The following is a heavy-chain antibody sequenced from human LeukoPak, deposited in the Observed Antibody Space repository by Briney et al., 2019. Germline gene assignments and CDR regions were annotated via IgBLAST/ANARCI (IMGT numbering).Heavy chain of an antibody. V-gene: IGHV3-30*18. Sequence: GGSLRLSCVASGFTFSSYGTHWVRQAPGKGLEWVALITYDGYYKYYADSVKGRFTISRDNSKNMYLQMNSLRAEDTAVYYCAKDLISMVRGSPMDVWGQGSTVTVSS. CDR2: ITYDGYYK. CDR1: GFTFSSYG. D-gene: IGHD3-10*01. CDR3: AKDLISMVRGSPMDV. J-gene: IGHJ6*01.